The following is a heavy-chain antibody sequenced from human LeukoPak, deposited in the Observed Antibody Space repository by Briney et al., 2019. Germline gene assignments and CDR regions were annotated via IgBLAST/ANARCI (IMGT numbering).Heavy chain of an antibody. Sequence: GGSLRLSCVASGFTFSNYAMSWVRQAPGKGLEWVSGISGSGGSPYYADSVKGRFTISRDNSKNTLYLQMNSLRAEDTAVYYCAKVTSGGSCYQSDYWGQGTLVTVSS. CDR3: AKVTSGGSCYQSDY. CDR1: GFTFSNYA. J-gene: IGHJ4*02. D-gene: IGHD2-15*01. V-gene: IGHV3-23*01. CDR2: ISGSGGSP.